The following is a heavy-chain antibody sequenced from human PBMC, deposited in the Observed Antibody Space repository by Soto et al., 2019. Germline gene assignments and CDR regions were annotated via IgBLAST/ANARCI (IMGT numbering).Heavy chain of an antibody. V-gene: IGHV3-30-3*01. CDR2: ISYDGSNK. J-gene: IGHJ4*02. D-gene: IGHD5-18*01. Sequence: GSLRLSCAASGFTFSSYAMHWVRQAPGKGLEWVAVISYDGSNKYYADSVKGRFTISRDNSKNTLYLQMNSLRAEDTAVYYCARDGGDSYGYRDYYFDYWGQGTLVTVSS. CDR1: GFTFSSYA. CDR3: ARDGGDSYGYRDYYFDY.